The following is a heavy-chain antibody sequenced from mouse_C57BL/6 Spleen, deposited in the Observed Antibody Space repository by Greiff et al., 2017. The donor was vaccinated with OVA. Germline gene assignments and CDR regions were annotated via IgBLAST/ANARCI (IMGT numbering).Heavy chain of an antibody. V-gene: IGHV1-26*01. CDR1: GYTFTDYY. J-gene: IGHJ4*01. CDR2: INPNNGGT. CDR3: ARLNYAMDY. Sequence: EVQLHQSGPELVKPGASVKISCKASGYTFTDYYMNWVKQSHGKSLEWIGDINPNNGGTSYNQKFKGKATLTVDKSSSTAYMELRSLTSEDSAVYYCARLNYAMDYWGQGTSVTVSS.